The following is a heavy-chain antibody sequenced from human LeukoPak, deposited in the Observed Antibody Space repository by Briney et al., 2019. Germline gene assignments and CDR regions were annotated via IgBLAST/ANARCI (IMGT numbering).Heavy chain of an antibody. CDR3: AGSGSYYPNWFDP. V-gene: IGHV4-30-2*01. CDR2: IYHSGST. CDR1: GGSISSGGYS. D-gene: IGHD3-10*01. J-gene: IGHJ5*02. Sequence: SQTLSLTCAVSGGSISSGGYSGSWIRQPPGRGRGWIGYIYHSGSTYYNPSLKSRVTISVDRSKNQFSLKLSSVTAADTAVYYCAGSGSYYPNWFDPWGQGTLVTVSS.